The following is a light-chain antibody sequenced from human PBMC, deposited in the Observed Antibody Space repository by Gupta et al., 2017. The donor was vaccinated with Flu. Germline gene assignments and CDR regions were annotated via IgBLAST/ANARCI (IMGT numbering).Light chain of an antibody. J-gene: IGKJ2*01. CDR1: QDILSTSNNKNY. CDR3: QQDNNSPYT. Sequence: DFVMTQSPESLAVSLGETATINCKSRQDILSTSNNKNYLACYQQKPGQPPKLLIYWASTRSSGVPDRFSGSVSGTDFTLTISSLQAEDVAVYYCQQDNNSPYTFGQGTKLDIK. V-gene: IGKV4-1*01. CDR2: WAS.